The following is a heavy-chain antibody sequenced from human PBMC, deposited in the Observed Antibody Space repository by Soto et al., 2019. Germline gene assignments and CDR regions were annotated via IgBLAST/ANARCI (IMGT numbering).Heavy chain of an antibody. J-gene: IGHJ4*02. D-gene: IGHD6-19*01. CDR3: AKLFAVAGPFDY. V-gene: IGHV3-30*18. CDR1: GFTFSSYG. Sequence: QVQLVESGGGVVQPGRSLRLSCAASGFTFSSYGMHWVRQAPGKGLEWVAVISYDGSNKYYADSVKGRFTISRDNSKNTMYLQMNSLRAEDTAVYYCAKLFAVAGPFDYWGQGTLVTVSS. CDR2: ISYDGSNK.